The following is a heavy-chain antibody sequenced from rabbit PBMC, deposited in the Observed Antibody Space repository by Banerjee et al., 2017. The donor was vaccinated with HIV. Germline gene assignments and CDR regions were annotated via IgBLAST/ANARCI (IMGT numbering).Heavy chain of an antibody. Sequence: QEQLEESGGDLVKPEGSLTLTCTASGFSFSSGDWICWVRQTPGKGLEWIACIYAGSSGSTYYASWAKGRFTISKTSSTTVTLQMTSLTAADTATYFCARDLAGVIGWNFGLWGPGTLVTVS. V-gene: IGHV1S45*01. D-gene: IGHD4-1*01. CDR3: ARDLAGVIGWNFGL. CDR2: IYAGSSGST. CDR1: GFSFSSGDW. J-gene: IGHJ4*01.